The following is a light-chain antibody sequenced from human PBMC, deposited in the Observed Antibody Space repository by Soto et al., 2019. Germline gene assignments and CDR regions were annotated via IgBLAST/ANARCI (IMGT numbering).Light chain of an antibody. CDR1: SCFFGSISL. CDR2: EGH. J-gene: IGLJ1*01. CDR3: CLYIGATTYV. V-gene: IGLV2-23*01. Sequence: QSALAQPASVSGSPGQSITTSCTGTSCFFGSISLVSWYQQHPGKAPKVMISEGHRRPSGVPDRFSGSTSVNSASLTISGLQADDEADYYCCLYIGATTYVFGTGTKATVL.